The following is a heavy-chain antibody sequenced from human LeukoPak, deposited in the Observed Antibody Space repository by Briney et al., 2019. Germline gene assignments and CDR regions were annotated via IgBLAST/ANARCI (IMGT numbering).Heavy chain of an antibody. J-gene: IGHJ4*02. CDR1: GGSISSGGYY. D-gene: IGHD6-13*01. CDR3: ARGSAANYYFDY. Sequence: PSETLSLTCTVSGGSISSGGYYWSWIRQHPGKGLEWIGYIYYSGSTYYNPSLKSRVTISVDTSKNQFSLRLSSVTAADTAVYYCARGSAANYYFDYWGQGTLVTVSS. V-gene: IGHV4-31*03. CDR2: IYYSGST.